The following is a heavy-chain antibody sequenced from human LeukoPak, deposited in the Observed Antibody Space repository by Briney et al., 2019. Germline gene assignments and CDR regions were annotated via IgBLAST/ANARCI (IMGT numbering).Heavy chain of an antibody. V-gene: IGHV3-30*02. Sequence: GGSLRLSCVASGFSLSRFGMHWVRQAPGKGLEWVSFVRYDGSSQHYADSVKGRFTISRDNPKNTLYLHMSSLKVDDTAVYYCARDYTDLYGSGINPKSPGDRPDYSGQGTLVTVSS. CDR3: ARDYTDLYGSGINPKSPGDRPDY. D-gene: IGHD3-10*01. CDR2: VRYDGSSQ. CDR1: GFSLSRFG. J-gene: IGHJ4*02.